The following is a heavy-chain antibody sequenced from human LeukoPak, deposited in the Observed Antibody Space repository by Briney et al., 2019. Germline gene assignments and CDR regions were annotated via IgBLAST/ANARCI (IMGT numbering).Heavy chain of an antibody. J-gene: IGHJ4*02. Sequence: GGSLRLSCAASGFTFSTYWMHWVRQAPGKGLVWVSRISSDGSITGYADSVKGRFTISRDNAKNTLYLQMDSLRAEDTAVYYCASMGGDYWGQGTLVTVSS. CDR1: GFTFSTYW. D-gene: IGHD2-15*01. CDR3: ASMGGDY. V-gene: IGHV3-74*01. CDR2: ISSDGSIT.